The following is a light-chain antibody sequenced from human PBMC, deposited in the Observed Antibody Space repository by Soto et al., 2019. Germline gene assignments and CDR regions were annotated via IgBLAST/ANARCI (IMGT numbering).Light chain of an antibody. Sequence: DIVMTQSPDSLAVSLGERATINCRSSQSVLYSSNNKNYLGWYQQKPGQAPKLLIYWASTRESGVPDRFSGSGSGTDFTLTIISLQAEDVAVYYCHHYDSDPPWTFGQGTKVEIK. J-gene: IGKJ1*01. CDR2: WAS. CDR1: QSVLYSSNNKNY. CDR3: HHYDSDPPWT. V-gene: IGKV4-1*01.